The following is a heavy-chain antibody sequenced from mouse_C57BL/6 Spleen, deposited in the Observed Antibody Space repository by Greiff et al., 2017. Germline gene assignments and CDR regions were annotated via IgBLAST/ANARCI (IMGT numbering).Heavy chain of an antibody. CDR3: ARYEIYYGSSHWYFGV. V-gene: IGHV7-3*01. Sequence: EVMLVESGGGLVQPGGSLSLSCAASGFTFTDYYMSWVRQPPGKALEWLGFIRNKANGYTTEYSVSVKGRFTISRANSQSILYLQMNALRAEDSATYYCARYEIYYGSSHWYFGVWGTGTTVTVAS. CDR1: GFTFTDYY. D-gene: IGHD1-1*01. J-gene: IGHJ1*03. CDR2: IRNKANGYTT.